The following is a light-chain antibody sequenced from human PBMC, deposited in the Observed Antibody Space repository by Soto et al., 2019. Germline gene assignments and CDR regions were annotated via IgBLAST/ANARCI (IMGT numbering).Light chain of an antibody. CDR2: QAS. CDR1: QSISTW. V-gene: IGKV1-5*03. CDR3: QQYITYSRT. J-gene: IGKJ2*02. Sequence: DIQMTQSPSTLSASVGDRVTITCRASQSISTWLAWYQHKPGKAPKLLIYQASNLEGGVPSRFSGSGFGTEFTLTISSLQPDDFATYYCQQYITYSRTFGQGTKVETK.